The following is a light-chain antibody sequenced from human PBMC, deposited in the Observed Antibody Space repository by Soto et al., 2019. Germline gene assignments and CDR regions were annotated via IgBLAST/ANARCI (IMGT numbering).Light chain of an antibody. CDR1: QSLSRW. Sequence: DIPMTQSPSTLSASVGDRVTITCRASQSLSRWLAWYQQKPGKAPKLLIYDASSLESGVPSRFSGSASGTEFTLSITPLQPDDFATYYCQQYDSYPWTFGQGTKVDIK. CDR3: QQYDSYPWT. CDR2: DAS. V-gene: IGKV1-5*01. J-gene: IGKJ1*01.